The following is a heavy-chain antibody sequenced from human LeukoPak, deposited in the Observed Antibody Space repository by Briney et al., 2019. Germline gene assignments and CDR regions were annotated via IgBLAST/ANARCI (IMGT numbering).Heavy chain of an antibody. CDR2: IYYSGST. Sequence: PSETLSLTCTVSGGSISSYYWSWIRQPPGKGLEWIGYIYYSGSTNYNPSLKSRVTISVDTSKNQFSLKLSSVTAADTAVYYCARSSGYEEYYYGMDVWGQGTTVTVSS. CDR3: ARSSGYEEYYYGMDV. J-gene: IGHJ6*02. D-gene: IGHD3-3*01. V-gene: IGHV4-59*01. CDR1: GGSISSYY.